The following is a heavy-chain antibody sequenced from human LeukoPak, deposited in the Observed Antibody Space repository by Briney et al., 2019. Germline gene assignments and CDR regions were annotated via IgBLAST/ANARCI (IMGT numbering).Heavy chain of an antibody. CDR2: ISGSGGST. Sequence: GGFLRLSCAASGFTFSSYAMSWVRQAPGKGLEWVSAISGSGGSTYYADSVKGRFTISRDNSKNTLCLQMNSLRAEDTAVYYCAKVREWLLDYFDYWGQGTLVAVSS. CDR1: GFTFSSYA. D-gene: IGHD3-3*01. V-gene: IGHV3-23*01. J-gene: IGHJ4*02. CDR3: AKVREWLLDYFDY.